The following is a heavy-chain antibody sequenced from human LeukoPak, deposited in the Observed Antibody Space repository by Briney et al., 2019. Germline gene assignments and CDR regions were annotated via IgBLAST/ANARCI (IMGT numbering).Heavy chain of an antibody. CDR1: GGSFSGYY. D-gene: IGHD5-24*01. Sequence: SETLSLTCAVYGGSFSGYYWSWIRQPPGKGLEWIGEINHSGSTNYNPSLKSRVTISVDTSKNQFSLKLSSVTAADTAVYYCAREVRSRWPQGHKIDYWGQGTLVTVSS. V-gene: IGHV4-34*01. CDR3: AREVRSRWPQGHKIDY. CDR2: INHSGST. J-gene: IGHJ4*02.